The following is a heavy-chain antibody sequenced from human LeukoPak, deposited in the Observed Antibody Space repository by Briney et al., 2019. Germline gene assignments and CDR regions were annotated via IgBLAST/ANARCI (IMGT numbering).Heavy chain of an antibody. Sequence: GGSLRLSCAASGFTVSSNYMSWVRQAPGKGLEWASTIYTTGSIHYADSVKGRFTISRDNSKNTLYLQMNSLRAEDTAVYYCARGYHDSWGQGTLVTVSS. CDR3: ARGYHDS. D-gene: IGHD3-16*02. CDR1: GFTVSSNY. V-gene: IGHV3-66*01. CDR2: IYTTGSI. J-gene: IGHJ4*02.